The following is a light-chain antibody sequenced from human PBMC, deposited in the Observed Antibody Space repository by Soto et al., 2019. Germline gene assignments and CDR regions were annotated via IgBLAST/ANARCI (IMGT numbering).Light chain of an antibody. CDR1: QGISNF. Sequence: DIQMTQSPSSLSASVGDRVTITCRASQGISNFLAWYQQKPGKVPKLLISAASTLQSGVPSRFSGSGSGTDFTLTITSLQPEDVATYYCQKYSSVITFGQGRRLE. V-gene: IGKV1-27*01. CDR2: AAS. J-gene: IGKJ5*01. CDR3: QKYSSVIT.